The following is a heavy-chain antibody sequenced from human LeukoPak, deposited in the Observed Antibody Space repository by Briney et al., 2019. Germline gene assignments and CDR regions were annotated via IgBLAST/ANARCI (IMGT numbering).Heavy chain of an antibody. CDR2: IYYSGST. CDR1: GGSISSGGYY. CDR3: ARDPLNYGGKHGAFDI. Sequence: PSETLSLTCTVSGGSISSGGYYWSWIRQHPGKGLEWIGYIYYSGSTYYNPSLKSRVTISVDTSKNQFSLKLSSVTAADTAVYYCARDPLNYGGKHGAFDIWGQGTMVTVSP. V-gene: IGHV4-31*03. D-gene: IGHD4-23*01. J-gene: IGHJ3*02.